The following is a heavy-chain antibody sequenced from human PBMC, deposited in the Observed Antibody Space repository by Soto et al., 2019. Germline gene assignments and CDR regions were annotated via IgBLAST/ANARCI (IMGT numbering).Heavy chain of an antibody. Sequence: QFQLVQAGDEVRKPGSSVKVSCKASGYIFVNYGIAWVRQAPGQVLEWMGWISPHSGNTHYASKVQGRLTMTTDTSTSTAYMDLGSLTSHDTGVYYCAMVDIYFTPTPQDVWGQGTTVTVSS. D-gene: IGHD2-2*03. V-gene: IGHV1-18*01. CDR3: AMVDIYFTPTPQDV. CDR1: GYIFVNYG. CDR2: ISPHSGNT. J-gene: IGHJ6*02.